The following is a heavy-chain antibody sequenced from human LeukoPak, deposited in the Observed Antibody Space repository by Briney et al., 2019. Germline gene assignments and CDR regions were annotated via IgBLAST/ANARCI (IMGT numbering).Heavy chain of an antibody. CDR1: GYSISSNYY. D-gene: IGHD1-1*01. CDR3: ARSEGRLGRHDY. J-gene: IGHJ4*02. CDR2: IYHSGST. Sequence: NPSETLSLTCTVSGYSISSNYYWGWIRQPPGKGLEWIGSIYHSGSTYYNPSLKSRVTISVDTSKNQFSLKLSSVTAADTAVYYCARSEGRLGRHDYWGQGTLVTVSS. V-gene: IGHV4-38-2*02.